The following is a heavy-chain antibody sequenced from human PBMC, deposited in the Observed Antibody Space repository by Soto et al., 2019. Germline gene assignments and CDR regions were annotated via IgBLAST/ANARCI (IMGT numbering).Heavy chain of an antibody. Sequence: PGESLKISCKGSGYSFTSYWIGWVRQMPGKGLEWMGIIYPGDSDTRYSPSFQGQVTISADKSISTAYLQWSSLKASDTAMYYCARSTYYDFWSDPNWFDPWGQGTLVTVSS. D-gene: IGHD3-3*01. CDR1: GYSFTSYW. CDR3: ARSTYYDFWSDPNWFDP. J-gene: IGHJ5*02. V-gene: IGHV5-51*01. CDR2: IYPGDSDT.